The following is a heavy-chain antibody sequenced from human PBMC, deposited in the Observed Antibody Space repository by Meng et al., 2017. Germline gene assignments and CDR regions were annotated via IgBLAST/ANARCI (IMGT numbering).Heavy chain of an antibody. V-gene: IGHV3-33*01. CDR3: ARDPYCGSGRLFGY. CDR1: GFTFSSYG. Sequence: GGSLRLSCAASGFTFSSYGMHWVRQAPGKGLEWVAVIWYDGSNKYYADSVKGRFTISRDNSKNTLYLQMNSLRAEDTAVYYCARDPYCGSGRLFGYWGQGTLVTVSS. CDR2: IWYDGSNK. J-gene: IGHJ4*02. D-gene: IGHD3-10*01.